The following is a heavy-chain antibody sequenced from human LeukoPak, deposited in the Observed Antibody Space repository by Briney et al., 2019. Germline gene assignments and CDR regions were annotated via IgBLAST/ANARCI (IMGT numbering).Heavy chain of an antibody. J-gene: IGHJ4*02. CDR2: IIPILGIA. CDR3: ARGLLAVAGDDY. V-gene: IGHV1-69*04. CDR1: GGTFSSYA. D-gene: IGHD6-19*01. Sequence: SVKVSCKASGGTFSSYAISWVRQAPGQGLEWMGRIIPILGIANYAQKFQGRVTITADKSTSTVYMELRSLRYDDTAVYYCARGLLAVAGDDYWGQGTLVSVSS.